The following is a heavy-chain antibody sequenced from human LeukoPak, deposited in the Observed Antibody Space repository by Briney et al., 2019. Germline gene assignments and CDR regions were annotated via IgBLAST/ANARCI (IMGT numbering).Heavy chain of an antibody. Sequence: PGGSLRLSCAASGFTFSNYGMFWVRQAPGMGLQWVTIISYDGSKKYYADSVKGRFTISRDNSKNTLYLQMNSLRAEDTAVYYCARDYYDSSGYYSGLDYWGQGTLVTVSS. CDR3: ARDYYDSSGYYSGLDY. V-gene: IGHV3-30*03. CDR2: ISYDGSKK. J-gene: IGHJ4*02. D-gene: IGHD3-22*01. CDR1: GFTFSNYG.